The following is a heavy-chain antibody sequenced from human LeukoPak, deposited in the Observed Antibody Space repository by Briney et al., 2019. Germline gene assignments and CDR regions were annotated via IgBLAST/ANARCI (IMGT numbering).Heavy chain of an antibody. CDR3: AKANSYDSYYFDY. Sequence: GGSLRLSCAASGFRVSNDYMTWVRQAPGKGLEWVSFIFAGGSAYYADSVRGRFTISRDRSKNTLSLQMDSLRAEDTAVYYCAKANSYDSYYFDYWGQGPLVIVSS. V-gene: IGHV3-66*01. CDR2: IFAGGSA. CDR1: GFRVSNDY. D-gene: IGHD3-16*01. J-gene: IGHJ4*02.